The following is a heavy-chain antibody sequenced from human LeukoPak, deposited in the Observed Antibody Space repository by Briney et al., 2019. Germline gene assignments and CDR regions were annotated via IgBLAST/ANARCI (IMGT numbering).Heavy chain of an antibody. Sequence: GGSLRLSCAAAGFTFSSYWMHSVRQAPGKGLVWVSRINSDGSGTSYADSVTGLFTISRDNANNTLYLQRNTLRDEATALYCCARPSATINAFHIWGQGTLVTVSS. CDR3: ARPSATINAFHI. CDR1: GFTFSSYW. J-gene: IGHJ3*02. V-gene: IGHV3-74*01. D-gene: IGHD5-12*01. CDR2: INSDGSGT.